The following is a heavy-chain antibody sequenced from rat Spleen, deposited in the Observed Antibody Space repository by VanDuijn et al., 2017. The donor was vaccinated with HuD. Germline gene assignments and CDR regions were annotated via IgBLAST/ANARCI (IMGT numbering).Heavy chain of an antibody. J-gene: IGHJ1*01. CDR3: ARHPQLGAYWYFDF. V-gene: IGHV5-17*01. Sequence: EVQLVESGGGLVQPGRSLKLSCTASGFTFSSFAMAWVRQAPKKGLEWVATILYDSTNTYYRDSVWGRFTISRDNAKNTLYLQMDSLRSEDTATYYCARHPQLGAYWYFDFWGPGTMVTVSS. CDR2: ILYDSTNT. D-gene: IGHD5-1*01. CDR1: GFTFSSFA.